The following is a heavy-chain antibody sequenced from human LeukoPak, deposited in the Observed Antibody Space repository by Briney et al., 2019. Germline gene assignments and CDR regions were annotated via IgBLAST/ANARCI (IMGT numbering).Heavy chain of an antibody. V-gene: IGHV3-66*01. Sequence: GGSLRLSCAASGFRVSTNYMTWVRQAPGKGLEWVSVLYSGGGAYYADSVKDRFTISGDYSQNTLLLQMNSLRAEDTALYYCARTDSSEVDYWGQGTLVTVSS. CDR1: GFRVSTNY. CDR2: LYSGGGA. CDR3: ARTDSSEVDY. J-gene: IGHJ4*02. D-gene: IGHD6-19*01.